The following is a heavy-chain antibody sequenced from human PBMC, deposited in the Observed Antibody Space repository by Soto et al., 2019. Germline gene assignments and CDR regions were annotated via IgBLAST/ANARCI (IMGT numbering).Heavy chain of an antibody. V-gene: IGHV4-30-4*01. D-gene: IGHD3-3*01. CDR2: IYYSGST. CDR1: GGSISSGDYY. Sequence: PSETLSLTCTASGGSISSGDYYWSWIRQPPGKGLEWIGYIYYSGSTYYNPSLKSRVTISVDTSKNQFSLKLSSVTAADTAVYYCARAGDFWSGYRNWFDPWGQGTLVTVSS. CDR3: ARAGDFWSGYRNWFDP. J-gene: IGHJ5*02.